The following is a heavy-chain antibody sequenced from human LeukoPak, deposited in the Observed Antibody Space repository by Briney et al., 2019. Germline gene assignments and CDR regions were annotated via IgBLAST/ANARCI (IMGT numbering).Heavy chain of an antibody. D-gene: IGHD6-19*01. CDR3: ARAIAVAGTFDY. V-gene: IGHV4-59*12. CDR2: IYYSGST. Sequence: SETLFLTCTVSGGSISSYYWSWIRQPPGKGLEWIGYIYYSGSTNYNPSLKSRVTMSVDTSKNQFSLKLSSVTAADTAVYYCARAIAVAGTFDYWGQGTLATVSS. J-gene: IGHJ4*02. CDR1: GGSISSYY.